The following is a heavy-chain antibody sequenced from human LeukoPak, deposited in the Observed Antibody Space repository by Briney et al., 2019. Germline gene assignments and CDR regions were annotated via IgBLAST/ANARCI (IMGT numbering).Heavy chain of an antibody. Sequence: GGSLRLSCAASGFTFSSYAMSWVRQAPGKGLEWVAAISGSGGSTYYADSVKGRFTISRDNAKNSLYLQMNSLRAEDTAVYYCARVPMDGYNPGYFDYWGQGTLVTVSS. D-gene: IGHD5-24*01. CDR2: ISGSGGST. J-gene: IGHJ4*02. CDR1: GFTFSSYA. CDR3: ARVPMDGYNPGYFDY. V-gene: IGHV3-23*01.